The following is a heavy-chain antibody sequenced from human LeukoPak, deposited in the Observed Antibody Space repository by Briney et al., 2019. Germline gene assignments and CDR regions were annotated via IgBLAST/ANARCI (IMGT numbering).Heavy chain of an antibody. V-gene: IGHV3-30*02. CDR3: ASGYPIDY. Sequence: GGSLRLSCAASGFTFSTYGMHWVRQAPGKGLEWVAFIRFDGSNKYYADSVKGRFTLSRDNSKNTLYLQMNSLRAEDTAVYYCASGYPIDYWGQGTLVTVSS. CDR1: GFTFSTYG. D-gene: IGHD3-22*01. CDR2: IRFDGSNK. J-gene: IGHJ4*02.